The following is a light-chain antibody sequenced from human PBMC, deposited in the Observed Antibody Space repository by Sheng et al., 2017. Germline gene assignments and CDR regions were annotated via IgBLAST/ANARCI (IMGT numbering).Light chain of an antibody. Sequence: EIVLTQSPATLSLSPGERATLSCRASQSVSSYLAWYQQKPGQAPRLLIYDASNRATGIPDRFSGSGSGTDFTLTITRLEPEDFAVYYCQQRSNWPPAFGQGTKVEIK. J-gene: IGKJ1*01. V-gene: IGKV3-11*01. CDR1: QSVSSY. CDR2: DAS. CDR3: QQRSNWPPA.